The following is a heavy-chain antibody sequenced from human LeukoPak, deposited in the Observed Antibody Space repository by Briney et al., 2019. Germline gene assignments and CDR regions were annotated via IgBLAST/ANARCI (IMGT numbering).Heavy chain of an antibody. CDR1: GFIFSSSA. V-gene: IGHV3-23*01. D-gene: IGHD5/OR15-5a*01. Sequence: GGSLRLSCAASGFIFSSSAMNWVRQAPGKGLEWVSAISGSGGSTYYADSVKGRFTISRDNSKNTLYLQMNSLRAEDPAVYYCAKDLRGHPFEYWGQGTLVTVSS. J-gene: IGHJ4*02. CDR3: AKDLRGHPFEY. CDR2: ISGSGGST.